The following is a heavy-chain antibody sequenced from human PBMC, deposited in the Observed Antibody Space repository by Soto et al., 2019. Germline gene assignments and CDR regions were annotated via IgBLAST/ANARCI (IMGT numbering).Heavy chain of an antibody. V-gene: IGHV1-18*04. CDR3: ARDQWFTFPAGVGVRFDS. D-gene: IGHD3-22*01. CDR2: INSYNGDT. Sequence: ASVKVSCKASGYDFIGHGISWVRQAPGQGLEWMGWINSYNGDTKYAQKYQDRVSLTKERSTRTAYMQLRSLTSDDTAVYYCARDQWFTFPAGVGVRFDSWGQGARVTFXS. J-gene: IGHJ5*01. CDR1: GYDFIGHG.